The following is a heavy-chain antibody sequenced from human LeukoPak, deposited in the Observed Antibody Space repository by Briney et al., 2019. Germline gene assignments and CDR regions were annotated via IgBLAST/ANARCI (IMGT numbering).Heavy chain of an antibody. Sequence: SQTLSLTCALSGDSVSSNSATWNWIRQSPSRGLEWLGRTYYRSKWYKYYAVSVKGRITINPDTSKNQFSLQLNSVTPEDTAVYYCARGVGSAVNYYYGMDVWGQGTTVTVSS. CDR2: TYYRSKWYK. V-gene: IGHV6-1*01. D-gene: IGHD6-25*01. CDR1: GDSVSSNSAT. CDR3: ARGVGSAVNYYYGMDV. J-gene: IGHJ6*02.